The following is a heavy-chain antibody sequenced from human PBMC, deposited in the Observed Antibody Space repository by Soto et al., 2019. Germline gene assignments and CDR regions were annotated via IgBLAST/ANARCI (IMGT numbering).Heavy chain of an antibody. CDR2: VSPPFRTS. CDR3: ARVLYYGSGSYSPYGMDV. V-gene: IGHV1-69*01. CDR1: GVSFNNNG. D-gene: IGHD3-10*01. J-gene: IGHJ6*02. Sequence: QVKLVQSGAEVKKPGSSVKVSCKTSGVSFNNNGIGWVRQAPGHGLEWMGGVSPPFRTSNYARKFQGRISITAHASTGTVNMELSSLTSEDTAQYYCARVLYYGSGSYSPYGMDVWGQGTTVTVSS.